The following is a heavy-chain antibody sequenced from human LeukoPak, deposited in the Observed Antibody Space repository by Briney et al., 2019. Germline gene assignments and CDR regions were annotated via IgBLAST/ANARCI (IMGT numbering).Heavy chain of an antibody. J-gene: IGHJ4*02. CDR3: ARGGEDCSSTSCYGEYYIDY. CDR2: IWYDGSNK. D-gene: IGHD2-2*01. CDR1: GFTFSSYG. Sequence: PGRSLRLSCAASGFTFSSYGMHWVRQAPGEGLEWVAVIWYDGSNKYYADSVKGRFTISRDNSKNTLYLQMNSLRAEDTAVYHCARGGEDCSSTSCYGEYYIDYWGQGTLVTVSS. V-gene: IGHV3-33*01.